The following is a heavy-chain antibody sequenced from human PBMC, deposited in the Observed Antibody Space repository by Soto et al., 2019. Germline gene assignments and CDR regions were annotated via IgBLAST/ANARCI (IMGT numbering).Heavy chain of an antibody. V-gene: IGHV3-23*01. Sequence: GGSLRLSCAASGFTFSNYGMSWVRLAPGEGLEWVSGISGSGDTYYADSVKGRFTISRDNSKNTVYLQMNSLRAEDTALYYCVKLQLQMLWGFDYWGQGALVTVSS. CDR1: GFTFSNYG. CDR3: VKLQLQMLWGFDY. J-gene: IGHJ4*02. D-gene: IGHD3-16*01. CDR2: ISGSGDT.